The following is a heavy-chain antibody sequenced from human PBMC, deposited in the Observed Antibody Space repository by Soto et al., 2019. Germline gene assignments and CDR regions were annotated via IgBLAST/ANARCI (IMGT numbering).Heavy chain of an antibody. J-gene: IGHJ6*02. CDR1: GFTFSSYW. CDR3: ARENSEGELLGGDYYYGMDV. D-gene: IGHD1-26*01. Sequence: GGSLRLSCAASGFTFSSYWMHWVRQAPGKGLVWVSRINSDGSSTSYADSVKGRFTISRDNAKNTLYLQMNSLRAEDTAVYYCARENSEGELLGGDYYYGMDVWGQGTTVTVSS. V-gene: IGHV3-74*01. CDR2: INSDGSST.